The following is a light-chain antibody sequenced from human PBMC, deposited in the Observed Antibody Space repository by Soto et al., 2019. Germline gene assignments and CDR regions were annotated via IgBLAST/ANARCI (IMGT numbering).Light chain of an antibody. V-gene: IGKV1-39*01. J-gene: IGKJ4*01. Sequence: DIQMTQSPSYLSASVGDRVTIPCRASQSISTYVNWYQQKPGKAPKLLIYATSTLQTGVPSRFSAGGSGTDFTLTISSLQPEDFATYYCQQSYSTLLTFGGGTTVESK. CDR1: QSISTY. CDR2: ATS. CDR3: QQSYSTLLT.